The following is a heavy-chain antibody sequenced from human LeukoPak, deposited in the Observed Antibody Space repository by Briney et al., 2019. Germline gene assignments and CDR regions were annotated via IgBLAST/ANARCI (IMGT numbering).Heavy chain of an antibody. Sequence: GGSLRLSCAASGFTFSSYGMHWVRQAPGKGLEWVAVIWYDGSNKYYADSVKGRFTISRDNSKNTLYLQMNSLRAEDTAVYYWARDLGDIVVVPAAMPFDYWGQGTLVTVSS. CDR3: ARDLGDIVVVPAAMPFDY. V-gene: IGHV3-33*01. CDR2: IWYDGSNK. J-gene: IGHJ4*02. CDR1: GFTFSSYG. D-gene: IGHD2-2*01.